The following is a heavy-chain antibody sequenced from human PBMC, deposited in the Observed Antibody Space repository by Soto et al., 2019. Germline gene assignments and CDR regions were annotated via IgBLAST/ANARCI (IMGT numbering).Heavy chain of an antibody. Sequence: QVQLVQSGAEVKKPGASVKVSCKASGYTFTSYGISWVRQAPGQGLEWMGWISAYNGNTNYAQKLQGRFNITTDTSTSTAYMELRCLRSDDTAVYYCARRWLVGGWFDPWGQGTLVTVSS. J-gene: IGHJ5*01. CDR2: ISAYNGNT. V-gene: IGHV1-18*01. CDR1: GYTFTSYG. D-gene: IGHD6-19*01. CDR3: ARRWLVGGWFDP.